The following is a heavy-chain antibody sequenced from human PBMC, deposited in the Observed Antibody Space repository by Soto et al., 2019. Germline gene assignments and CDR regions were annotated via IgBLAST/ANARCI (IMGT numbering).Heavy chain of an antibody. V-gene: IGHV3-30*18. CDR2: ISKDGSTK. Sequence: GGSLRLSCAASGFTFSSYGMHWVRQAPGKGLEWVAVISKDGSTKYDADSVKGRFTISRDNSKNTLYLQMNSLRAEDTAVYYCAKETHSSGYGSYFDYWGQGTLVT. CDR1: GFTFSSYG. D-gene: IGHD3-22*01. CDR3: AKETHSSGYGSYFDY. J-gene: IGHJ4*02.